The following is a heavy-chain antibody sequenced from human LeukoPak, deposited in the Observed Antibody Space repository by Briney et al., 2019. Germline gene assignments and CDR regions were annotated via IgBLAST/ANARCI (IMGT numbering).Heavy chain of an antibody. CDR3: ARISPYCGGDCYSTIFDY. CDR1: GGSFSGYY. J-gene: IGHJ4*02. Sequence: PSETLSLTCAVYGGSFSGYYWSWIRQPPGKGLEWIGEINHSGSTNYNPSLKSRVTISVDTSKNQFSLKLSSVTAADTAVYYCARISPYCGGDCYSTIFDYWGQGTLVTVSS. CDR2: INHSGST. D-gene: IGHD2-21*02. V-gene: IGHV4-34*01.